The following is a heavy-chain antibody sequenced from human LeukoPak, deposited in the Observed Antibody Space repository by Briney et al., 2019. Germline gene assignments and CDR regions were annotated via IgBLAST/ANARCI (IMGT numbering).Heavy chain of an antibody. J-gene: IGHJ6*02. V-gene: IGHV4-34*01. D-gene: IGHD1-20*01. CDR2: IDHSGST. CDR3: AKILTGTGPTMDV. CDR1: GGSFSGYY. Sequence: SETLSLTCAVYGGSFSGYYWSWIRQPPRKGLEWIGEIDHSGSTNYNPSLKSRVTISVDTSKNQFSLKLSSVTAADTAVYYCAKILTGTGPTMDVWGQGTTVAVSS.